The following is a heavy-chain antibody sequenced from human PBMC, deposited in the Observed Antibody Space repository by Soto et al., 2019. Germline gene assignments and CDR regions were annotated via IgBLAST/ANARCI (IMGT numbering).Heavy chain of an antibody. CDR1: GFTFSSYW. D-gene: IGHD2-15*01. CDR2: INSDGSST. J-gene: IGHJ4*02. V-gene: IGHV3-74*01. Sequence: PGGSLRLSCAASGFTFSSYWMRWVRQAPGKGLVWVSRINSDGSSTSYADSVKGRFTISRDNAKNTLYLQMNSLRAEDTAVYYCARADYCSGGSCYFDYWGQGTLVTVSS. CDR3: ARADYCSGGSCYFDY.